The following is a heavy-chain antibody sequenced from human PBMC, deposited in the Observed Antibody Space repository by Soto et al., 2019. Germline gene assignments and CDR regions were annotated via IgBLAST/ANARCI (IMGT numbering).Heavy chain of an antibody. D-gene: IGHD4-17*01. CDR2: IKQDGSEK. Sequence: ESGGGLVQPGGSLRLSCAASGFTFSSYWMSWVRQAPGKGLEWVANIKQDGSEKYYVDSVKGRFTISRDNAKNSLYLQMNRLRAEDTAVYYCARTMNYGDYDWFDPWGQGTLVTVSS. CDR1: GFTFSSYW. V-gene: IGHV3-7*01. J-gene: IGHJ5*02. CDR3: ARTMNYGDYDWFDP.